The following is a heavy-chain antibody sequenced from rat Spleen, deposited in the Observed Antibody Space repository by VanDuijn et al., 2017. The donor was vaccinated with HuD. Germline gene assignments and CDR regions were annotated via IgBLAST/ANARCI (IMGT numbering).Heavy chain of an antibody. CDR3: ASGILDF. D-gene: IGHD1-4*01. Sequence: QVQLKESGPGLVQPSQTPSLTCTVSGFSLTDYSVHWVRHPPGKSLEWMGRMNYNGDTYYNSALKSRLRISRDTSKSQVFLKMNSLQTEDTAMYFCASGILDFWGQGVMVTVSS. CDR1: GFSLTDYS. V-gene: IGHV2S30*01. J-gene: IGHJ2*01. CDR2: MNYNGDT.